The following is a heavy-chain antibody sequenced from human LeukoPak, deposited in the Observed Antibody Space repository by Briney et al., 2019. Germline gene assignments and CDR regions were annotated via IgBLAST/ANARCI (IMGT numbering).Heavy chain of an antibody. CDR1: GVSISNHY. J-gene: IGHJ4*02. Sequence: SETLSLTCTVSGVSISNHYSSWIRQPPGKGLEWIGYIYYTGNTNYNPSLKSRVTISEDISKNQVSLRLSSVTAADTAVYYCVRHSRVVAFDYWGQGNLVTVSS. CDR3: VRHSRVVAFDY. V-gene: IGHV4-59*08. CDR2: IYYTGNT. D-gene: IGHD2-15*01.